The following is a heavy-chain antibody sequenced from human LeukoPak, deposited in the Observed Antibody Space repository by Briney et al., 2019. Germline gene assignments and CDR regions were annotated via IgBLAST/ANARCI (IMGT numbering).Heavy chain of an antibody. D-gene: IGHD3-22*01. Sequence: GGALRLSCAASGCTFSSYAMHWVRQAPSKVLEWVAVISYDGSNKYYADSVKGRFTISRDNSKNTLYLQMNSLRAEDTAVYYCAREPDSSGYSRNFDYWGQGTLVTVSS. CDR1: GCTFSSYA. CDR2: ISYDGSNK. V-gene: IGHV3-30-3*01. CDR3: AREPDSSGYSRNFDY. J-gene: IGHJ4*02.